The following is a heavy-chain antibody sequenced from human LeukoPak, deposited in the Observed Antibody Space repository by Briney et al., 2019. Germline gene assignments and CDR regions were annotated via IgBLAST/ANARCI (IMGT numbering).Heavy chain of an antibody. Sequence: PSETLSLTCTVSGGSISSSSYYWGWIRQPPGKGLEWIGSIYYSGSTYYNPSLKSRVTKSVDTSKNQFSLKLSSVTAADTAVYYCARDSYGSVGYWGQGTLVTVSS. V-gene: IGHV4-39*01. CDR2: IYYSGST. J-gene: IGHJ4*02. CDR1: GGSISSSSYY. CDR3: ARDSYGSVGY. D-gene: IGHD5-18*01.